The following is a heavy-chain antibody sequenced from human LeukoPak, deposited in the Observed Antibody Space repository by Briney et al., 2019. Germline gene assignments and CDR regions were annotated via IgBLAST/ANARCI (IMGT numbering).Heavy chain of an antibody. CDR3: ARVVVAATGGWFDP. J-gene: IGHJ5*02. Sequence: GGSLRLSWAASGFTFSSYEMNWVRQAPGKGLEWVSYISSSGSTIYYADSVKGRFTISRDNAKNSLYLQMNSLRAEDTAVYYCARVVVAATGGWFDPWGQGTLVTVSS. CDR1: GFTFSSYE. CDR2: ISSSGSTI. V-gene: IGHV3-48*03. D-gene: IGHD2-15*01.